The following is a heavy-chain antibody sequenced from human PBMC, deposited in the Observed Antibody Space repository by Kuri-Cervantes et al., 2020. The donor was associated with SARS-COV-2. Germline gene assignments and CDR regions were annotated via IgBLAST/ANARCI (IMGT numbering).Heavy chain of an antibody. D-gene: IGHD2/OR15-2a*01. CDR1: GFTFSSYG. J-gene: IGHJ6*03. CDR2: IRHDGSNK. Sequence: GGSLRLSCAASGFTFSSYGMHWVRQAPGKGLEWVAFIRHDGSNKYYADSVKGRFTISRDNAKNSLYLQMNSLRAEDTAVYYCARADFRVSYYYYMDVWGKGTTVTVSS. V-gene: IGHV3-30*02. CDR3: ARADFRVSYYYYMDV.